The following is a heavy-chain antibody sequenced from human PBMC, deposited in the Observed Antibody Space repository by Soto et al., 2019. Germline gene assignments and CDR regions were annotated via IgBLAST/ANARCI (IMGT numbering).Heavy chain of an antibody. Sequence: GGSVKVSCKASGYTFTSYAMHWVRQAPGQRLEWMGWINPNSGGTNYAQKFQGWVTMTRDTSISTAYMELSRLRSDDTAVYYCARYCSGGSCYGLDAFDIWGQGTMVTVSS. V-gene: IGHV1-2*04. D-gene: IGHD2-15*01. J-gene: IGHJ3*02. CDR3: ARYCSGGSCYGLDAFDI. CDR2: INPNSGGT. CDR1: GYTFTSYA.